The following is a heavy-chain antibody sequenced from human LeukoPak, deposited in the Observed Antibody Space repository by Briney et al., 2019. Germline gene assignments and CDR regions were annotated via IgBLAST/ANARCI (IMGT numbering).Heavy chain of an antibody. D-gene: IGHD2/OR15-2a*01. CDR3: ARVGNLGDWFDP. CDR1: GGSISSYY. V-gene: IGHV4-4*09. CDR2: IYHSGST. Sequence: KASETLSLTCTVSGGSISSYYWSWIRQPPGKGLEWIGYIYHSGSTYYNPSLKSRVTISVDTSKNQFSLKLNSVTAADTAVYYCARVGNLGDWFDPWGQGTLVTVSS. J-gene: IGHJ5*02.